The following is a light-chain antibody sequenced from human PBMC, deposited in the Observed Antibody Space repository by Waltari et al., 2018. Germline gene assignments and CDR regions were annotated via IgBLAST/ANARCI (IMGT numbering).Light chain of an antibody. V-gene: IGLV2-23*02. Sequence: QSALTQPASVSGSPGQSITISCTGSSRAVGNYYFVSWYQQYPGKAPKVIIYEVNKRPSGVSDRFSCSKSGNTASLTISGLQPEDEADYHCCSYATRNTPVAFGGGTKVTLL. CDR1: SRAVGNYYF. CDR2: EVN. J-gene: IGLJ2*01. CDR3: CSYATRNTPVA.